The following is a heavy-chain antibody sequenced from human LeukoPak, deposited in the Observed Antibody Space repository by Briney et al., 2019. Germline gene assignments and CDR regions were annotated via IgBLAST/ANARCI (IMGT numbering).Heavy chain of an antibody. CDR1: GFTFSSYA. CDR3: AKGIPGYYYYYYMDV. J-gene: IGHJ6*03. Sequence: GGSLRLSCAASGFTFSSYAMSWVRRAPGKGLEWVSAISGSGGSTYYADSVKGRFTISRDNSKNTLYLQMNSLRAEDTAVYYCAKGIPGYYYYYYMDVWGKGTTVTVSS. V-gene: IGHV3-23*01. CDR2: ISGSGGST.